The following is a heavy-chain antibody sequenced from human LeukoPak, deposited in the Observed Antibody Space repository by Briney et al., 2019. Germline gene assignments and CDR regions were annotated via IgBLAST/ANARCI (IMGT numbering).Heavy chain of an antibody. CDR2: IYYSGST. V-gene: IGHV4-30-4*08. CDR1: GGSISSGDYY. Sequence: SQTLSLTCTVSGGSISSGDYYWSWIGQPPGKGLEWIGYIYYSGSTYYNPSRKSRVTISVDTSKNQFSLKLSSVTAADTAVYYCARVHRTYDISTGYFYYFDYWGQGTLVTVSS. J-gene: IGHJ4*02. D-gene: IGHD3-9*01. CDR3: ARVHRTYDISTGYFYYFDY.